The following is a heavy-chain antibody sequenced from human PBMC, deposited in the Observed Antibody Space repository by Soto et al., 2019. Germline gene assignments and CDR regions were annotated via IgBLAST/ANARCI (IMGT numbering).Heavy chain of an antibody. J-gene: IGHJ3*02. D-gene: IGHD5-12*01. V-gene: IGHV4-59*01. CDR3: ARAPPWMDAFDI. Sequence: QVQLQESGPGLVKPSETLSLTCTVSGVSISSDYWTWIRQSPGKGLEWIAYTSHTGTTDYNPSLKSRVTISLDTSKNQFSLKLSSVTAADTAVYYCARAPPWMDAFDIWGQGTKVTVSP. CDR2: TSHTGTT. CDR1: GVSISSDY.